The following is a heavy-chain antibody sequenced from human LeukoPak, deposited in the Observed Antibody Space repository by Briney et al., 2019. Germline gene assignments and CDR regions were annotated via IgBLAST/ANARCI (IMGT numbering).Heavy chain of an antibody. CDR1: GYTFTSYG. Sequence: ASVKVSCKASGYTFTSYGISWVRQAPGQGLEWMGWISAYNGNTNCAQKLQGRVTMTTDTSTSTAYMELRSLRSDDTAVYYCARWGPPLGYCSGGSCYSVSDYWGQGTLVTVSS. V-gene: IGHV1-18*01. D-gene: IGHD2-15*01. CDR3: ARWGPPLGYCSGGSCYSVSDY. CDR2: ISAYNGNT. J-gene: IGHJ4*02.